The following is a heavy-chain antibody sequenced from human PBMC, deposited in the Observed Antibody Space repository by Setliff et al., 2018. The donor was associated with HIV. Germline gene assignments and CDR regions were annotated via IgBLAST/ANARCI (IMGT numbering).Heavy chain of an antibody. J-gene: IGHJ4*02. CDR2: IIPIFGSP. CDR3: ALASIVSTARWNH. Sequence: SVKVSCKASGGTFSGYAFSWVRQAPGQGLDWMGGIIPIFGSPTYAQRFQGRLTITADESISTAYMDLSSLTSDDTAVYYCALASIVSTARWNHWGRGTTVTVSS. CDR1: GGTFSGYA. D-gene: IGHD1-26*01. V-gene: IGHV1-69*13.